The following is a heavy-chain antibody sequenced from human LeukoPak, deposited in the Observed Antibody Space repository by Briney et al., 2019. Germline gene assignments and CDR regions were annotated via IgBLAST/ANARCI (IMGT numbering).Heavy chain of an antibody. Sequence: GGSLRVSCAASGFTVISNYMSWVRQAQGKGLEWVSVIYSGGSTYYADSVKGRFTISRDNSKNTLYLQMNSLRAEDTAVYYCARDLRTRSDYYYYGMDVWGQGTTVTVSS. V-gene: IGHV3-66*01. D-gene: IGHD1-14*01. CDR3: ARDLRTRSDYYYYGMDV. J-gene: IGHJ6*02. CDR2: IYSGGST. CDR1: GFTVISNY.